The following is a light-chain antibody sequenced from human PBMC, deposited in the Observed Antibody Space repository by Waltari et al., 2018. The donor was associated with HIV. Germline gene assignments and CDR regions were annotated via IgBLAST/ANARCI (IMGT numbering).Light chain of an antibody. J-gene: IGKJ5*01. CDR2: RVS. CDR3: QQYGLSPIT. Sequence: EIVLTQSPGTLSLSPGERATLSCRASESVTTSHLAWYQQKPGQAPRLLIYRVSNRSSGIPDRFSGSGYGADFTLTTSRLEPEYFAVYYCQQYGLSPITFGQGTRLEIK. V-gene: IGKV3-20*01. CDR1: ESVTTSH.